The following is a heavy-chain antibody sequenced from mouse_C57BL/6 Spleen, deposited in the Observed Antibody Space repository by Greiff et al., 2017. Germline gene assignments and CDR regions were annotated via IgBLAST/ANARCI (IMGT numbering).Heavy chain of an antibody. V-gene: IGHV5-16*01. CDR1: GFTFSDYY. CDR2: INYDGSST. Sequence: EVQRVESEGGLVQPGSSMKLSCTASGFTFSDYYMAWVRQVPEKGLEWVANINYDGSSTYYLDSLKSRFIISRDNAKNLLYLQMSSLKSEDTATYYCARHYSNYVWYFDVWGTGTTVTVSS. J-gene: IGHJ1*03. CDR3: ARHYSNYVWYFDV. D-gene: IGHD2-5*01.